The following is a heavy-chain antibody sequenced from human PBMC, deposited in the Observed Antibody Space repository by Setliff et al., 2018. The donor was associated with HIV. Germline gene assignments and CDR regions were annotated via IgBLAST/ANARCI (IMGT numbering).Heavy chain of an antibody. CDR1: GYTFITYY. J-gene: IGHJ3*02. V-gene: IGHV1-46*01. CDR2: INPSGGST. Sequence: ASVKVSCKASGYTFITYYMHWVRQAPGQGLEWMGIINPSGGSTNYAQKFQGRVTMTRDTSTSTVYMELSSLRSEDTAVYYCARVWAAAQFFAFDIWGQGTVVTVSS. D-gene: IGHD6-13*01. CDR3: ARVWAAAQFFAFDI.